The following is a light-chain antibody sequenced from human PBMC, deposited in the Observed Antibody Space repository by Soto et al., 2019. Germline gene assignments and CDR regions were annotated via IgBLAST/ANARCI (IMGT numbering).Light chain of an antibody. CDR3: QQYSNLIT. CDR2: DAS. J-gene: IGKJ5*01. V-gene: IGKV1-5*01. Sequence: DIEMTQSHSTVSAYVGDMVTVTCRASQSITTWLAWYQQRPGKAPKLLIYDASNLETGVPSRFSGSGSGTYFSFTISSLQPEDFATYYCQQYSNLITFGQGTRLEIK. CDR1: QSITTW.